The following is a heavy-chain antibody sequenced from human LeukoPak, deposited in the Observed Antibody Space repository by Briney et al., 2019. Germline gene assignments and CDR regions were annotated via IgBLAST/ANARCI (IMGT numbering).Heavy chain of an antibody. CDR1: GYTFTSYY. V-gene: IGHV1-46*01. J-gene: IGHJ4*02. Sequence: ASVKVSCKASGYTFTSYYMHWVRQAPGQGLEWMGIINPSGGSTSYAQKFQGRVTMTRDTSTSTVYMELSSLRSGDTAVYYCARPRIGDGYKNFKDNYFDYWGQGTLVTVSS. CDR3: ARPRIGDGYKNFKDNYFDY. D-gene: IGHD5-24*01. CDR2: INPSGGST.